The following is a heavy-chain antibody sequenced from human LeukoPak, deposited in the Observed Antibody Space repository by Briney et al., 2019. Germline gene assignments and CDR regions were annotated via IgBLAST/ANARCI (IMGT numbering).Heavy chain of an antibody. Sequence: SETLSLTCTVSGGSISSSSYYWGWIRQPPGKGLEWIGSIYYSGSTYYNPSLKSRVTISVDTSKNQFSLKLSSVTAADTAVYYCARGWSGSYGDYAFDIWGQGTMVTVSS. D-gene: IGHD1-26*01. J-gene: IGHJ3*02. V-gene: IGHV4-39*07. CDR2: IYYSGST. CDR1: GGSISSSSYY. CDR3: ARGWSGSYGDYAFDI.